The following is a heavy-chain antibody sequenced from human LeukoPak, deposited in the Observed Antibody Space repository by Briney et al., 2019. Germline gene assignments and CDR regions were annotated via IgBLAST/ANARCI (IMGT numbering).Heavy chain of an antibody. V-gene: IGHV3-23*01. CDR1: GFTFSSYA. CDR2: ISGSGGST. CDR3: AKTRPDYDFWSGYYAGPFDY. J-gene: IGHJ4*02. D-gene: IGHD3-3*01. Sequence: GGSLRLSCAASGFTFSSYAMSWVRQAPGTGLEWVSAISGSGGSTYYADSVKGRFTISRDNSKNTLYLQMNSLRAEDTAVYYCAKTRPDYDFWSGYYAGPFDYWGQGTLVTVSS.